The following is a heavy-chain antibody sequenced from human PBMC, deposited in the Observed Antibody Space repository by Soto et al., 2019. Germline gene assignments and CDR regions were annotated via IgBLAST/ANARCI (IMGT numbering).Heavy chain of an antibody. Sequence: GGSLRLSCAASGFTFSSYGMHWVRQAPGKGLEWVAVISYDGSNKYYADSVKGRFTISRDNSKNTLYLQMNSLRAEDTAVYYCAKDRDIVVVVAAFAYWGKGTLVTVSP. CDR2: ISYDGSNK. V-gene: IGHV3-30*18. J-gene: IGHJ4*02. CDR1: GFTFSSYG. D-gene: IGHD2-15*01. CDR3: AKDRDIVVVVAAFAY.